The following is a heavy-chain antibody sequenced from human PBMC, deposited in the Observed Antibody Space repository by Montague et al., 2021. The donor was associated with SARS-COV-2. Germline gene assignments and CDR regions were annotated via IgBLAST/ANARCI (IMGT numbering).Heavy chain of an antibody. CDR1: GGSLYSYY. D-gene: IGHD3-3*01. V-gene: IGHV4-4*07. Sequence: SETLSLTCTVSGGSLYSYYWNWIRQPAGKGLEWIGRIYTSGSTNLNPSLNSRVAMSVDTSNNQFSLRLASVTAADTGVYYCARGRGFWSGSYRRQYGVDVWGQGTTVIVSS. CDR3: ARGRGFWSGSYRRQYGVDV. J-gene: IGHJ6*02. CDR2: IYTSGST.